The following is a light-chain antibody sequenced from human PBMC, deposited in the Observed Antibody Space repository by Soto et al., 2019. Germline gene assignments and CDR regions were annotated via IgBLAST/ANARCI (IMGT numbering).Light chain of an antibody. J-gene: IGLJ3*02. CDR1: SSNIGAGYD. CDR3: ATWDDRLTAWV. CDR2: YND. V-gene: IGLV1-36*01. Sequence: QSVLTQPPSVSGAPGQRVTISCTGSSSNIGAGYDVHWYQQLPGKAPKLLMYYNDMLPSGVSDRFSGSKSGTSASLAISGLQSEDEGDYYCATWDDRLTAWVFGGGTKVTVL.